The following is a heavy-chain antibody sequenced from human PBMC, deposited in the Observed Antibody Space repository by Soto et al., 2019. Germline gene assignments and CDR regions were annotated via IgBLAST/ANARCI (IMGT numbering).Heavy chain of an antibody. D-gene: IGHD3-9*01. CDR3: AGSNYDILTGYQSGDALPAFDI. Sequence: ASVKVSCKASGYTFTGYYMHWVRQAPGQGLEWMGWINPNSGGTNYAQKFQGWVTMTRDTSISTAYMELSRLRSDDTAVYCCAGSNYDILTGYQSGDALPAFDIWGQGTMVTVSS. CDR1: GYTFTGYY. V-gene: IGHV1-2*04. CDR2: INPNSGGT. J-gene: IGHJ3*02.